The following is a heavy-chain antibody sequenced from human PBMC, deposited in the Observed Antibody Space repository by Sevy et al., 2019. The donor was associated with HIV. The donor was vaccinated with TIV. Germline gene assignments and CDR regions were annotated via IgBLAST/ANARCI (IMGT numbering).Heavy chain of an antibody. CDR1: GFTFSSYS. V-gene: IGHV3-21*01. Sequence: GGSLRLSCAASGFTFSSYSMNWVRQAPGKGLEWVSSISSSSSYIYYADSVKGRFTISRDNAKNSLYLQMNSLRAEDTAVYYCARDSRDFWSGSLYDYWGQGALVTVSS. CDR2: ISSSSSYI. CDR3: ARDSRDFWSGSLYDY. D-gene: IGHD3-3*01. J-gene: IGHJ4*02.